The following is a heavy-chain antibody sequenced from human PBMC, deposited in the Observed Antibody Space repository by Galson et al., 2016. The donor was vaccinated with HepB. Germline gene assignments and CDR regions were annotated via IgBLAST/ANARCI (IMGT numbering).Heavy chain of an antibody. CDR1: GGTFNSYT. CDR3: ARQSIALEETGYSYEEMDV. V-gene: IGHV1-69*13. J-gene: IGHJ6*02. CDR2: IIPIFATT. D-gene: IGHD6-6*01. Sequence: SVKVSCKASGGTFNSYTINWVRQAPGQGLEWMGGIIPIFATTNYAQKFQGRVTITADESTSTAYMEPSSLASADTAVYYCARQSIALEETGYSYEEMDVWGQGTTVTVSS.